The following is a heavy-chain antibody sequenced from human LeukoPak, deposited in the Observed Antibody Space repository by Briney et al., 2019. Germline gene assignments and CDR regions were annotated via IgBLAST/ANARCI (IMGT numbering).Heavy chain of an antibody. CDR2: IDDSGST. J-gene: IGHJ4*02. V-gene: IGHV4-59*12. CDR3: AREDTLYFDY. CDR1: GGSISSYY. D-gene: IGHD5-18*01. Sequence: PSETLSLTCIVSGGSISSYYWSWIRQPPGKGLEWIGYIDDSGSTNYNPSLKSRVTMSVDTSKNQFSLKLSSVTAADTAVYYCAREDTLYFDYWGQGTLVTVSS.